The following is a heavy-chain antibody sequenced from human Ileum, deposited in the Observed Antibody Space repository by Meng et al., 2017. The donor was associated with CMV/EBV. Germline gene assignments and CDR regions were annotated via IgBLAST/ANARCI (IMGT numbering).Heavy chain of an antibody. CDR1: GLIFSNAW. Sequence: SCGASGLIFSNAWLSWVRQVPGKGLELVGRIKSKNDGGRTDYAAPVEGRFTVSRDDSKNTLYLQMNSLKSEDTAMYYCTTDLNLFDYWGQGTLVTVSS. CDR3: TTDLNLFDY. J-gene: IGHJ4*02. D-gene: IGHD1-14*01. V-gene: IGHV3-15*01. CDR2: IKSKNDGGRT.